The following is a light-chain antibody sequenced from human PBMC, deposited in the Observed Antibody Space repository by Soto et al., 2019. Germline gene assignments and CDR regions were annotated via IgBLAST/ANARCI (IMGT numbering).Light chain of an antibody. CDR1: QSVTVN. J-gene: IGKJ5*01. CDR3: QQYNKWPRT. CDR2: AAS. Sequence: EIVLTPSPSTLSFSPGKVVTLSCKTSQSVTVNSLAWYQQKPGQAPRLLIYAASTRAAAVPDRFSGSGSGTEFTLTISSLQSEDFAVYYCQQYNKWPRTVGQGTRLEIK. V-gene: IGKV3D-15*01.